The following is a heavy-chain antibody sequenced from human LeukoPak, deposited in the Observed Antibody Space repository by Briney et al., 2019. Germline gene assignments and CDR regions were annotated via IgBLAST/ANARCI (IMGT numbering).Heavy chain of an antibody. J-gene: IGHJ4*02. V-gene: IGHV4-61*02. CDR2: IYTSGSS. CDR1: GGSISSSSYY. CDR3: ARGGELEIVAHFDY. D-gene: IGHD5-12*01. Sequence: PSETLSLTCTVSGGSISSSSYYWGWIRQPAGKGLEWIGRIYTSGSSNSNPSLKSRVTMSADTSKNQFSLKLSSVTAADTAVYYCARGGELEIVAHFDYWGQGTLVTVSS.